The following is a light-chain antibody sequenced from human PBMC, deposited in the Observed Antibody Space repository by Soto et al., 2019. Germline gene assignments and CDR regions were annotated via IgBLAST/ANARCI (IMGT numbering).Light chain of an antibody. Sequence: EIVLTQSPATLSLSPGERATLSCRASQSVANYLGWYQQKPGQSPRLLIYDASTRAPGIPARFSASGSGTEFTLTINRLEPEDFAVYYCLQRSDWPLTFGGGSKVEI. J-gene: IGKJ4*01. CDR2: DAS. V-gene: IGKV3-11*01. CDR3: LQRSDWPLT. CDR1: QSVANY.